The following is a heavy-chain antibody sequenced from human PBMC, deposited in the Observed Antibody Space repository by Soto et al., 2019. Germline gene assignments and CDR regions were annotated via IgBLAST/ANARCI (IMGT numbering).Heavy chain of an antibody. CDR2: IIPILGIA. CDR3: AGGSGRYSSSSY. Sequence: QVQLVQSGAEVKKPGSSVKVSCKASGGTFSSYTISWVRQAPGQGLEWMGRIIPILGIANYAQKFQGRVTITANKSTTPAQRGRSGVRSEDTAVYYCAGGSGRYSSSSYWGQGTLVTVSS. D-gene: IGHD6-6*01. V-gene: IGHV1-69*02. J-gene: IGHJ4*02. CDR1: GGTFSSYT.